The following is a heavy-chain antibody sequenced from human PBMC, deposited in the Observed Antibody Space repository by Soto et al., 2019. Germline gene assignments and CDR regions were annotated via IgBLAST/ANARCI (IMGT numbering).Heavy chain of an antibody. Sequence: GERLKISCKGSGYSFTSYWVGWVRQMPGKCLEWMVIIYPGDSQTRYSPSFQGQVTISADKSISTAYLQWTSLKASDTAIYYCARHGFYGDYSTNYSDPCGQGTLVLVSS. J-gene: IGHJ5*02. CDR3: ARHGFYGDYSTNYSDP. D-gene: IGHD4-17*01. CDR2: IYPGDSQT. CDR1: GYSFTSYW. V-gene: IGHV5-51*01.